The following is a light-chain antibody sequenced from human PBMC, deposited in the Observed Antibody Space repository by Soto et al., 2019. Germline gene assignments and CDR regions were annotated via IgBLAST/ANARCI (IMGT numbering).Light chain of an antibody. CDR2: LGS. J-gene: IGKJ3*01. CDR1: QSLLHSNGYNY. Sequence: DIVMTQSPLSLPVTPGEPASISCRSSQSLLHSNGYNYLDWYLQKPRQSPQLLIYLGSNRASGVPDRFSGSGSGTDFTLKISRVEAEDVGVYYCMQALQTGVFGPGTKVDIK. V-gene: IGKV2-28*01. CDR3: MQALQTGV.